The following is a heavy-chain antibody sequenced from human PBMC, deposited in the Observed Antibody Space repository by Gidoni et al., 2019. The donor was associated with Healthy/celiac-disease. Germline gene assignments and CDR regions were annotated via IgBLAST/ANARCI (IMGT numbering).Heavy chain of an antibody. Sequence: QVQLVLSGAEVKKPGASVKVSCKASGYLFPLYYMHWVRQAPGPGLEWMGIMNPSGGSTSYAQKLQGRVTMTRDTSTSTVYMELSSLRSEDTAVYDCARGQALMVGATTPSFGYWGQGTLVTVSS. J-gene: IGHJ4*02. CDR3: ARGQALMVGATTPSFGY. CDR2: MNPSGGST. V-gene: IGHV1-46*01. CDR1: GYLFPLYY. D-gene: IGHD1-26*01.